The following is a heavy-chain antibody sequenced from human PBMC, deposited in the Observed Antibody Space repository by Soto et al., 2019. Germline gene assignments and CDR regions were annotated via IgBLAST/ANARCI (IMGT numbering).Heavy chain of an antibody. CDR1: GFTFSTYS. CDR3: ARDSDRTTAFY. D-gene: IGHD4-4*01. J-gene: IGHJ4*02. Sequence: EVQLVESGGGLVKPGGSLRLSCAASGFTFSTYSMNWVRQAPGKGLEWVSFISSSSSYIYYADSVKGRFTISRDNAKNSLYLQMNSLRAEDTAVYYCARDSDRTTAFYWGQGTMVTVSS. V-gene: IGHV3-21*01. CDR2: ISSSSSYI.